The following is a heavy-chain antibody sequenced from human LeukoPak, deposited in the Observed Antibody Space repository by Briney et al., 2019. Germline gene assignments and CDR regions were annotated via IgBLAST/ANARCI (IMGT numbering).Heavy chain of an antibody. CDR1: GFTLSSYS. D-gene: IGHD3-22*01. J-gene: IGHJ4*02. V-gene: IGHV3-21*01. CDR3: ARDRYYDSSGYCDY. CDR2: ISSSSSYI. Sequence: GGSLRLSCAAPGFTLSSYSMNWVRQAPGKGLEWVSSISSSSSYIYYADSVKGRFTISRDNAKNSLYLQMNSLRAEDTAVYYCARDRYYDSSGYCDYWGQGTLVTVSS.